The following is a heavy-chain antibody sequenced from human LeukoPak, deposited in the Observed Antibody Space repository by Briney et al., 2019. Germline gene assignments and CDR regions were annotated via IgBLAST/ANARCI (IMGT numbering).Heavy chain of an antibody. J-gene: IGHJ5*02. CDR1: GYTFTSYG. V-gene: IGHV1-18*01. CDR3: ARDLYRDSLPVSWFDP. Sequence: ASVKVSCKASGYTFTSYGISWVRQAPGQGLEWMGWISGYNGNTKYAQKLQGRGTMTTDTSTSTAYMELRSLRSDDTAVYYCARDLYRDSLPVSWFDPWGQGTLVTVSS. CDR2: ISGYNGNT. D-gene: IGHD4-11*01.